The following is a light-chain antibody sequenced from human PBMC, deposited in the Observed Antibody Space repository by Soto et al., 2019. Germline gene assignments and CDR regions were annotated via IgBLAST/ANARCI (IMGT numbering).Light chain of an antibody. CDR2: DAY. CDR1: QSVSSN. CDR3: QQRHMWPIT. J-gene: IGKJ5*01. Sequence: EIVMTQSPATLSFSPVERATLXFRASQSVSSNLAWYQQKPGQAPRLLIYDAYNRATGIPPRFSGSGSGTDFTLTISSLEPEDSAVYYCQQRHMWPITFGQGTRLEI. V-gene: IGKV3-11*01.